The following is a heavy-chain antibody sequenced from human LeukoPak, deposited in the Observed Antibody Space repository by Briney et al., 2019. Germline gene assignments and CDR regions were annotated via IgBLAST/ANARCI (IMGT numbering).Heavy chain of an antibody. D-gene: IGHD3-3*01. V-gene: IGHV3-73*01. CDR3: TRQDYDFWSGGNDY. J-gene: IGHJ4*02. CDR1: GFTFSGSA. Sequence: GGSLRLSCAASGFTFSGSAMHWVRQASGKGLEWAGRIRSKANSYATAYAASVKGRFTISRDDSKNTAYLQMNSLKTEDTAVYYCTRQDYDFWSGGNDYWGQGTLVTVSS. CDR2: IRSKANSYAT.